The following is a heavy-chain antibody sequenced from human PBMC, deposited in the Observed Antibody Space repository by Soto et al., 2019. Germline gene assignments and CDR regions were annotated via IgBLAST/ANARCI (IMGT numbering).Heavy chain of an antibody. CDR2: INAGSADI. J-gene: IGHJ4*02. CDR3: VRPGKSL. CDR1: GSTFTTYA. D-gene: IGHD3-16*01. V-gene: IGHV1-3*01. Sequence: ASVKVSCKASGSTFTTYALHWVRQAPGQRLEWMGWINAGSADIKYSQKFQGRVTITRDTSASTVYMELNSLRAEDTAVYYCVRPGKSLWGQGTLVTVSS.